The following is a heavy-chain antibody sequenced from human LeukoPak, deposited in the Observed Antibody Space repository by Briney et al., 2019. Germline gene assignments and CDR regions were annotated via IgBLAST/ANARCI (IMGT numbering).Heavy chain of an antibody. V-gene: IGHV4-39*07. J-gene: IGHJ6*03. CDR2: IYYSGST. Sequence: SETLSLTCTVSGGSISSSSYYWGWIRQPPGKGLEWIGSIYYSGSTYYNPSLKSRVTISVDTSKNQFSLKLSSVTAADTAVYYCARKGGFGTRPYYMDVWGKGTTVTISS. CDR3: ARKGGFGTRPYYMDV. CDR1: GGSISSSSYY. D-gene: IGHD1-1*01.